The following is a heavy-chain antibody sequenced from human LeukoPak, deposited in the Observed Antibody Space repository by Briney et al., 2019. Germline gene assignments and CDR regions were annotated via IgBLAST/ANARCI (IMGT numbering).Heavy chain of an antibody. CDR1: GFTFSSYA. V-gene: IGHV3-30-3*01. D-gene: IGHD6-13*01. Sequence: GGSLRLSCAASGFTFSSYAMHWVRQAPGKGLEWVVVISYDGSNKYYADSVKGRFTISRDNSKNTLYLQMNSLRAEDTAVYYCARAYSSSWSIGEAFDIWGQGSMVTVSS. J-gene: IGHJ3*02. CDR2: ISYDGSNK. CDR3: ARAYSSSWSIGEAFDI.